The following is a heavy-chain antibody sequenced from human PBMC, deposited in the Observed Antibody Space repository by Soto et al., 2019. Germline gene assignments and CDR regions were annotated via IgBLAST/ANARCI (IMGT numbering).Heavy chain of an antibody. V-gene: IGHV4-30-2*01. CDR1: GDSISSGGYS. Sequence: QLQLQESGSGLVKPPQTLSLTCDVSGDSISSGGYSWNWIRQPPGKGLEWIGYIYHSGGTDYNPSLKSRVTITVDSSNNKFSLKLNSVTAADTAVYYCARDSRSGYYLEYWGQGTLVTVSS. CDR2: IYHSGGT. CDR3: ARDSRSGYYLEY. J-gene: IGHJ4*02. D-gene: IGHD3-22*01.